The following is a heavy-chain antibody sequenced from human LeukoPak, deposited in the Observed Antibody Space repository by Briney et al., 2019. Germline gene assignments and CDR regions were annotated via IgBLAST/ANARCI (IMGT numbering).Heavy chain of an antibody. D-gene: IGHD3-9*01. CDR1: GYTFTSYG. V-gene: IGHV1-18*01. CDR2: ISAYNGNT. Sequence: ASVKVSCKSSGYTFTSYGISWVRPAPGQGLAWMGWISAYNGNTNYAQKLQGRVTMPTDTSTSTAYMELRSLRSDDTAVYYCAREREWTYYDILTGYSDPHSKNAFDIWGQGTMVTVSS. J-gene: IGHJ3*02. CDR3: AREREWTYYDILTGYSDPHSKNAFDI.